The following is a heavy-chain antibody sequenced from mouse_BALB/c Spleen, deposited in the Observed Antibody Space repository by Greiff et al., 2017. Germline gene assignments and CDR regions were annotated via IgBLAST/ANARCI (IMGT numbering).Heavy chain of an antibody. CDR2: ISSGGSYT. V-gene: IGHV5-6*01. CDR3: ARHVRVYYFDY. Sequence: EVQGVESGGDLVKPGGSLKLSCAASGFTFSSYGMSWVRQTPDKRLEWVATISSGGSYTYYPDSVKGRFTISRDNAKNTLYLQMSSLKSEDTAMYYCARHVRVYYFDYWGQGTTLTVSS. CDR1: GFTFSSYG. J-gene: IGHJ2*01.